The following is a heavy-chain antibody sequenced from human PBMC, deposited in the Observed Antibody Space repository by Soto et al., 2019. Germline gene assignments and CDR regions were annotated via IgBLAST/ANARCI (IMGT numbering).Heavy chain of an antibody. V-gene: IGHV3-23*01. J-gene: IGHJ4*02. CDR1: GFTFSSYA. CDR3: AKDPDYYDSSGYDY. CDR2: ISGSGGIT. D-gene: IGHD3-22*01. Sequence: GGSLRLSCAASGFTFSSYAMSCVRQAPGKGLEWVSAISGSGGITYYADSVKGRFTISRDNSKNTLYLQMYSLRAEDTAVYYCAKDPDYYDSSGYDYWGQGTLATVSS.